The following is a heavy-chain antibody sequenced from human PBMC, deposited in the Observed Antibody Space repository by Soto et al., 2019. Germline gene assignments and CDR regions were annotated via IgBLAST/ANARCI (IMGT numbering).Heavy chain of an antibody. V-gene: IGHV5-51*01. D-gene: IGHD2-21*01. CDR2: IYPGDSDT. CDR3: ASNGPRFSKIIRDYSSSVMNF. CDR1: GYSFTIYW. J-gene: IGHJ6*02. Sequence: PGESLKISCKGSGYSFTIYWIGWVRQMPGKGLEWMGIIYPGDSDTRYSPSFQGQVTISADKSISTAYLQWSSLKASDTAMYYCASNGPRFSKIIRDYSSSVMNFGAQGTT.